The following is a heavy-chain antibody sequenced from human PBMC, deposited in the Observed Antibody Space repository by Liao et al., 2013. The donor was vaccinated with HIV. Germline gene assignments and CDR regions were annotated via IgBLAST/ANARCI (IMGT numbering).Heavy chain of an antibody. CDR1: GDPISSGDYY. CDR3: ARSQYYYCLDV. Sequence: VQLQESGPGLVKPSETLSLTCTVSGDPISSGDYYWNWIRQPPGKGLEWIGYIYYTGSTYNNPSLTSRVSISVDTSKNQFSLKLSSVTAADTAVYYCARSQYYYCLDVWGKGTTVTVSS. CDR2: IYYTGST. J-gene: IGHJ6*03. V-gene: IGHV4-30-4*08.